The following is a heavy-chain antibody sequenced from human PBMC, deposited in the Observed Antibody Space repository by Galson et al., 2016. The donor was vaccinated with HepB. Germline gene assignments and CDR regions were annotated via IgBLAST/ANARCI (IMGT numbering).Heavy chain of an antibody. CDR1: GDSISNFY. Sequence: SETLSLTCNVSGDSISNFYWSWIRQPPGKGLEWIGYIYNSGRTHYYPSLKSRLTISKDTSKNQLSLKLTSVTAADTAVYYCARVIARTDAFDIWDQGTMVTVSS. CDR3: ARVIARTDAFDI. V-gene: IGHV4-59*01. CDR2: IYNSGRT. J-gene: IGHJ3*02.